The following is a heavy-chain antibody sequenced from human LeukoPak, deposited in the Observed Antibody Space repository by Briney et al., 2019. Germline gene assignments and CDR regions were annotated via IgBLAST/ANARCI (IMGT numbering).Heavy chain of an antibody. J-gene: IGHJ6*02. D-gene: IGHD3-9*01. CDR2: ISSSSSYI. V-gene: IGHV3-21*01. CDR3: ARDSEEVLRYLDWFRYYYYGMDV. Sequence: AGGSLRLSCAASGFTFSSYSMNWVRQAPGKGLEWVSSISSSSSYIYYADSVKGRFTISRDNAKNSLYLQMNSLRAEDTAVYYCARDSEEVLRYLDWFRYYYYGMDVWGQGTTVTVSS. CDR1: GFTFSSYS.